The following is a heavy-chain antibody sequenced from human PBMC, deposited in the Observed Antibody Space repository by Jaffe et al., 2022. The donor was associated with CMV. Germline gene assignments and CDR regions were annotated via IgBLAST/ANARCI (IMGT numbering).Heavy chain of an antibody. Sequence: QLQLQESGPGLVKPSETLSLTCTVSGGSISSSSYYWGWIRQPPGKGLEWIGSIYYSGSTYYNPSLKSRVTISVDTSKNQFSLKLSSVTAADTAVYYCARHGGDRYSSSWYDPFGYNWFDPWGQGTLVTVSS. CDR1: GGSISSSSYY. V-gene: IGHV4-39*01. CDR3: ARHGGDRYSSSWYDPFGYNWFDP. J-gene: IGHJ5*02. D-gene: IGHD6-13*01. CDR2: IYYSGST.